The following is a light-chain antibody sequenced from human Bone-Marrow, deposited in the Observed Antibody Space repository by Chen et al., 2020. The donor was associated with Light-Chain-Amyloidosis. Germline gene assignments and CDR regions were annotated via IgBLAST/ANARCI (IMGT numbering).Light chain of an antibody. CDR3: QSYDSSLSAWV. CDR2: GNS. CDR1: SSNIGAGYD. Sequence: QSVLTQPPSVSGAPGQRVTISCTGSSSNIGAGYDVPWYQQLPGTAPKPLIYGNSNRPSGVPDRFSGSKSGTSASLAITGLQAEDEADYYCQSYDSSLSAWVFGGGTKLTVL. J-gene: IGLJ3*02. V-gene: IGLV1-40*01.